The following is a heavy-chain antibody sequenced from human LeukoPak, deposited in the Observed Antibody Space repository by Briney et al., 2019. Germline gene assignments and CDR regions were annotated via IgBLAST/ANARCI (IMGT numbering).Heavy chain of an antibody. CDR2: ITSTGDST. V-gene: IGHV3-23*01. Sequence: GGSLRLSCAASGFTFSNYAMRWVRQAPGKGLEWVSTITSTGDSTYYADSVKGRFTISRDNSKNTLYLKMNSLRAEDTAVYYCAKVIRYFMDVWGQGTTVTVSS. CDR1: GFTFSNYA. D-gene: IGHD3-9*01. J-gene: IGHJ6*02. CDR3: AKVIRYFMDV.